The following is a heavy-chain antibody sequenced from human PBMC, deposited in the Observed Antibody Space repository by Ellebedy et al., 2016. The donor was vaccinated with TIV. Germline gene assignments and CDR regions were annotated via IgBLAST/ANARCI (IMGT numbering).Heavy chain of an antibody. Sequence: GESLKISCAASGFTFGNYWMSWVRQAPGRGLEWVANMKEDGSEKHYVDSVKGRFTISRDNATNSLYLHMNSLRADDTAVYYCARLPYGSGTIDFWGQGTLVTVSS. CDR2: MKEDGSEK. J-gene: IGHJ4*02. CDR3: ARLPYGSGTIDF. V-gene: IGHV3-7*03. CDR1: GFTFGNYW. D-gene: IGHD3-10*01.